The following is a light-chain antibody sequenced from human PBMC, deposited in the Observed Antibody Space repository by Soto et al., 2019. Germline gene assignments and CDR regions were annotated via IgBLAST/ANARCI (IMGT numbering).Light chain of an antibody. J-gene: IGKJ2*01. CDR2: GAS. CDR1: QSINTY. Sequence: DIQMTQSPFSLSASVGDRVTITCRASQSINTYVNWFQQKPGKAPKLLIYGASRLISGIPSRFSGGGSGTDFTLTISHLQPEDFVTYYCQHSYSAPYTFGLGTKLEI. CDR3: QHSYSAPYT. V-gene: IGKV1-39*01.